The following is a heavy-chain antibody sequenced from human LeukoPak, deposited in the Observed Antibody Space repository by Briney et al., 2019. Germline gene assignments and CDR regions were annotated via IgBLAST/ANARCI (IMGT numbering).Heavy chain of an antibody. Sequence: GGSLRLSCSASGFTFSTYAMHWVRQAPGKGLEYVSGTSSNGGRTDYADSVKGRFTISRDNSKNTLYLQMSSLRAEDTAVYYCVKGISMIAKLPLDYWGQGTLVTVSS. V-gene: IGHV3-64D*09. CDR1: GFTFSTYA. D-gene: IGHD3-22*01. CDR2: TSSNGGRT. J-gene: IGHJ4*02. CDR3: VKGISMIAKLPLDY.